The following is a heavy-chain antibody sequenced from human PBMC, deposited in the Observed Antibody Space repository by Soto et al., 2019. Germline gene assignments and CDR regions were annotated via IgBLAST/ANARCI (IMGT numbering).Heavy chain of an antibody. D-gene: IGHD6-6*01. CDR2: IYYSGST. CDR1: GGFISSYY. Sequence: PSETLSLTCTVSGGFISSYYWSWIRQPPGKGLEWIGYIYYSGSTNYNPSLKSRVTISVDTPKNQFSLKLTSVTAADTAVYYCARQWRQLKTFDFWGQGTLVTVSS. V-gene: IGHV4-59*08. CDR3: ARQWRQLKTFDF. J-gene: IGHJ4*02.